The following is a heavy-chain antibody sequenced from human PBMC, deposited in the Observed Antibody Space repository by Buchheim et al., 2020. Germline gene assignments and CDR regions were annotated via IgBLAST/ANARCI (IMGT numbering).Heavy chain of an antibody. CDR3: AELQSSSSVGYFDY. Sequence: QVQLVESGGGVVQPGRSLRLSCAASGFTFSSYAMHWVRQAPGKGLEWVAVISYDGSNKYYADSVKGRFTISRDNSKNTLYLQMNSLVAEDTAVYYCAELQSSSSVGYFDYWGQGTL. CDR2: ISYDGSNK. J-gene: IGHJ4*02. V-gene: IGHV3-30*04. D-gene: IGHD6-6*01. CDR1: GFTFSSYA.